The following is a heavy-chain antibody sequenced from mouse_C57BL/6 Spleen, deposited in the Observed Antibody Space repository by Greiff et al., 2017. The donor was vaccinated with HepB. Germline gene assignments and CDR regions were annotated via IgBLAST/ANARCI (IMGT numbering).Heavy chain of an antibody. D-gene: IGHD2-10*02. J-gene: IGHJ3*01. CDR1: GFTFSSYA. V-gene: IGHV5-4*03. CDR3: ARLYGNYAWFAY. CDR2: ISDGGSYT. Sequence: EVMLVESGGGLVKPGGSLKLSCAASGFTFSSYAMSWVRQTPEKRLEWVATISDGGSYTYYPDNVKGRFTISRDNAKNNLYLQMSHLKSEDTAMYYCARLYGNYAWFAYWGQGTLVTVSA.